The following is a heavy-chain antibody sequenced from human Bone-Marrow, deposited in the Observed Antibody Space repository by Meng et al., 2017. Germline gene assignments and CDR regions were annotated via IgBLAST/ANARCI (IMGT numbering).Heavy chain of an antibody. CDR1: GFTFDDYT. CDR2: ISWDGGST. J-gene: IGHJ6*02. CDR3: AKDIRSEQQLVNYYYGMEV. D-gene: IGHD6-13*01. Sequence: GESLKISCAASGFTFDDYTMHWVRQAPGKGLEWVSLISWDGGSTYYADSVKGRFTISRDNSKNSLYLQMNSLRTEDTALYYCAKDIRSEQQLVNYYYGMEVWGQGTTVTVSS. V-gene: IGHV3-43*01.